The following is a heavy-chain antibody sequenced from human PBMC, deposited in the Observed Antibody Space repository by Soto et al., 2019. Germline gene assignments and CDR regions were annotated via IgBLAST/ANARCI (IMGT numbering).Heavy chain of an antibody. CDR3: VMVDNYVTPTPQDV. CDR1: GYIFVNYG. D-gene: IGHD3-16*01. CDR2: TSPYTGNT. V-gene: IGHV1-18*01. Sequence: QVQLVKSGDALKKPGASVNVSCKASGYIFVNYGIAWVRQAPGQGLEWMGWTSPYTGNTHSATKVQGRLTMTTDTSTSTAYMDLRSLTSDDTAVYYCVMVDNYVTPTPQDVWGQGTTVTVSS. J-gene: IGHJ6*02.